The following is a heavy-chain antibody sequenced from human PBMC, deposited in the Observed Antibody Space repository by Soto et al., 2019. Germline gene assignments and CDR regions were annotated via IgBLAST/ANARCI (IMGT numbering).Heavy chain of an antibody. V-gene: IGHV1-18*01. J-gene: IGHJ4*02. Sequence: QVQLVQSGAEVKKPGASVRVSCQTSAYTFTNYAVSWVRQAPGQGLEWMGWISGDNGNTIYAQKFQGRVTMTTDTSTRKAYMELRSLRSDDTAVYYCATVLLGYCSGGSCYSDSWGQGTLVTVSS. CDR1: AYTFTNYA. D-gene: IGHD2-15*01. CDR2: ISGDNGNT. CDR3: ATVLLGYCSGGSCYSDS.